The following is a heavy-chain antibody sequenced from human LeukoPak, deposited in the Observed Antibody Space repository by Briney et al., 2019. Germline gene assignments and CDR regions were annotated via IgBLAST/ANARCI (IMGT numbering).Heavy chain of an antibody. CDR2: ISYDGSNK. D-gene: IGHD3-10*01. CDR1: GFTFSSYG. Sequence: GGSLRLSCAASGFTFSSYGMHWVRQAPGKGLEWVAVISYDGSNKYYADSVKGRFTISRDNSKNTLYLQMNSLRAEDTAVYYCAKASNTGTYYYYGMDVWGQGTTVTVSS. CDR3: AKASNTGTYYYYGMDV. V-gene: IGHV3-30*18. J-gene: IGHJ6*02.